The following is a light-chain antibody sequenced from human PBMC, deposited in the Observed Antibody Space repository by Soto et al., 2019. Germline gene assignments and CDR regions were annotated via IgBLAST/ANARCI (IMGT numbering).Light chain of an antibody. CDR2: AAS. V-gene: IGKV1-39*01. CDR1: QSISSY. J-gene: IGKJ1*01. Sequence: DIQMTQSPSSLSASVGDRVTITCRASQSISSYLNWYQQKPGKAPKLLFYAASSLQSGVPSRFSGSVSGTDFTLTISSLQPEDFATYYCQQSYSTPWTFGQGTKVEIK. CDR3: QQSYSTPWT.